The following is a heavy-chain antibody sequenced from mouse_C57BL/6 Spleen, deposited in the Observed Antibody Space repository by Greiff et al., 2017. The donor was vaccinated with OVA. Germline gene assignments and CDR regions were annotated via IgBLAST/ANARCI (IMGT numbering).Heavy chain of an antibody. Sequence: VQLQQSGAELAKPGASVKLSCKASGYTFTSYWMHWVKQRPGQGLEWIGYINPSSGYTKYNQKFKDKATLTADKSSNTAYMQLSSLTYADSAVYYCAESGDGYYLDYWGQGTTLTVSS. CDR3: AESGDGYYLDY. CDR1: GYTFTSYW. V-gene: IGHV1-7*01. CDR2: INPSSGYT. D-gene: IGHD2-3*01. J-gene: IGHJ2*01.